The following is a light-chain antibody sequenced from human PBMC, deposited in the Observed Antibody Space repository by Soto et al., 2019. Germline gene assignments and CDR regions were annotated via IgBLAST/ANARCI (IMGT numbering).Light chain of an antibody. V-gene: IGLV2-14*03. J-gene: IGLJ3*02. Sequence: QSALTQPASVSGSPGQSITISCSGTSGDIGAYNYVSWYQQHPGKAPKLMIFDVSTRPSGVSNRFSGSKSGNTASLTISGLEAEDEADYYCSSHATNSGVFGGGTKVTVL. CDR2: DVS. CDR3: SSHATNSGV. CDR1: SGDIGAYNY.